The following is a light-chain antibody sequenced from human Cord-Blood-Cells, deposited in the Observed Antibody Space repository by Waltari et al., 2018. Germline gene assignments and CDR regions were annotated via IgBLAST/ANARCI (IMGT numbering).Light chain of an antibody. CDR1: SSDVGGYNY. J-gene: IGLJ2*01. CDR3: SSYTSSSTLVV. V-gene: IGLV2-14*01. CDR2: DVS. Sequence: QSALTQPASVSGSPGQSITISCTGTSSDVGGYNYVSWYQQHPGKAPNLMIYDVSNRPSGVSNRFSGSKSGNTASPTISGLQAEDKADYYCSSYTSSSTLVVFGGGTKLTVL.